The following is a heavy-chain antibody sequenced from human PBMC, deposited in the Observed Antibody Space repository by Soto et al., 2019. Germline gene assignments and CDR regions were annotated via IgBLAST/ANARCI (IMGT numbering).Heavy chain of an antibody. D-gene: IGHD3-3*01. V-gene: IGHV3-30*18. CDR3: AKDYDFWSGYYMGYGMDV. Sequence: QVQLVESGGGVVQPGRSLRLSCAASGFTFSSYGMHWVRQAPGKGLEWVAVISYAGSNKYYADSVKGRFTISRDDSKTALYLQMNSLRAEDTAVYYCAKDYDFWSGYYMGYGMDVWGQGTTVTVSS. J-gene: IGHJ6*02. CDR1: GFTFSSYG. CDR2: ISYAGSNK.